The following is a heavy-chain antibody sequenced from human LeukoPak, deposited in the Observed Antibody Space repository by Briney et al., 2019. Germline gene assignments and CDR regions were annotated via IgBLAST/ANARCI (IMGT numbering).Heavy chain of an antibody. Sequence: PGASLRLSCVASGFTVSDNYMTWVPQSPGKGLEWLSVIFGAGSTFYPDSVKGRFSISRDSSKNTLYLQMNSLRAEDTAVYYCARAGSYLGSLDYWGQGTLVTISS. D-gene: IGHD1-26*01. V-gene: IGHV3-66*01. CDR2: IFGAGST. CDR3: ARAGSYLGSLDY. J-gene: IGHJ4*02. CDR1: GFTVSDNY.